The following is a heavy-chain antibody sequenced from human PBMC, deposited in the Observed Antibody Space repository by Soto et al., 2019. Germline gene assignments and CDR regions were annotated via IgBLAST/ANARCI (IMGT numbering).Heavy chain of an antibody. CDR1: GFTFSSYS. J-gene: IGHJ2*01. Sequence: GGSLRLSCAASGFTFSSYSVNWVRQAPGKGLEWVSSISSSSSYIYYADSVKGRFTISRDNAKNSLYLQMNSLRAEDTAVYYCARETGVVPAALDLWGRGTLVTVSS. CDR2: ISSSSSYI. V-gene: IGHV3-21*01. CDR3: ARETGVVPAALDL. D-gene: IGHD2-2*01.